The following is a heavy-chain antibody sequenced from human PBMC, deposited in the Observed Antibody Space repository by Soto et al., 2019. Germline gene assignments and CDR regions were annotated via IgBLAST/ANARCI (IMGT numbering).Heavy chain of an antibody. CDR2: IYPGDSDT. V-gene: IGHV5-51*01. CDR3: ASIVAAAGTFDY. D-gene: IGHD6-13*01. J-gene: IGHJ4*02. Sequence: GESLKISCKGAGYSVTSYWSGWVRQMPGKGLEWMGIIYPGDSDTRYSPSFQGQVTISADKSISTAYLQWSSLKASDTAMYYCASIVAAAGTFDYWGQGTLVTVSS. CDR1: GYSVTSYW.